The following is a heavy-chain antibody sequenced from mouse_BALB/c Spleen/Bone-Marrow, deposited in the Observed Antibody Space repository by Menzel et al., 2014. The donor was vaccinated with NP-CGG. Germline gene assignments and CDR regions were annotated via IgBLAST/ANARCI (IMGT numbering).Heavy chain of an antibody. CDR2: ISYDGSN. J-gene: IGHJ2*01. Sequence: VQLQQSGPGLVKPSQSLSLTCSVTGYSITSGYYWNWVRQFPGNKLEWMGYISYDGSNNYNPSLKNRISITRDTSKNQFFLKLNSETTEDTATYYCASSYDFFDYWGQGTTLTVSS. V-gene: IGHV3-6*02. CDR1: GYSITSGYY. CDR3: ASSYDFFDY. D-gene: IGHD2-12*01.